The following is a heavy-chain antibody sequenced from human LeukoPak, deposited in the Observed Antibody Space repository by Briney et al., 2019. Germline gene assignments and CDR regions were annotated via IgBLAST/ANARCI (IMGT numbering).Heavy chain of an antibody. V-gene: IGHV3-7*01. CDR3: ARDPALENSSGWYSLYAFDI. J-gene: IGHJ3*02. Sequence: GGSLRLSCAASGFTFSSYWMSWVRQAPGKGLEWVANIKQVGSEKYYVDSVKGRFTISRDNAKNSLYLQMNSLRAEDTAVYYCARDPALENSSGWYSLYAFDIRGQGTMVTVSS. CDR2: IKQVGSEK. D-gene: IGHD6-19*01. CDR1: GFTFSSYW.